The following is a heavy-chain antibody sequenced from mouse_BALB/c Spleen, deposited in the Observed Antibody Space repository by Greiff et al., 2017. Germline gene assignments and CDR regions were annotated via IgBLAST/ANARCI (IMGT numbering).Heavy chain of an antibody. V-gene: IGHV5-12-2*01. CDR1: GFTFSSYT. CDR3: ARRDWYLDV. J-gene: IGHJ1*01. CDR2: ISNGGGST. Sequence: EVKLMESGGGLVQPGGSLKLSCAASGFTFSSYTMSWVRQTPEKRLEWVAYISNGGGSTYYPDTVKGRFTISRDNAKNTLYLQMSSLKSEDTAMYYCARRDWYLDVWGAGTTVTVSS.